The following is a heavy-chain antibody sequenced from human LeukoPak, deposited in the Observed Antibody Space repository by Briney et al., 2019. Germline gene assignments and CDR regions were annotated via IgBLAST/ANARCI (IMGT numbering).Heavy chain of an antibody. CDR2: IIPIFGTA. CDR3: ARGGMVRGVITYYFDY. J-gene: IGHJ4*02. CDR1: GDTFSSYA. Sequence: SVKVSCKASGDTFSSYAISWVRQAPGQGREWMGGIIPIFGTANYAQKFQGRVTITADEFPSTAYMELSSLRSEDTAVYYCARGGMVRGVITYYFDYWGQGTLVTVSS. V-gene: IGHV1-69*13. D-gene: IGHD3-10*01.